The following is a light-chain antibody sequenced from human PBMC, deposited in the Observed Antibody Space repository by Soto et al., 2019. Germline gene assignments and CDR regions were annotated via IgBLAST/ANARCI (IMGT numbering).Light chain of an antibody. Sequence: EIVMTQSPATVSVSPGERATLSCRASQSVSNNLAWFQQKPGQAPRLLIFGASSRATGIPARFSGSGSGTEFTLTINSLQSEDFAVYYCQQYGSSPRTFGQGTKVDIK. CDR2: GAS. V-gene: IGKV3-15*01. CDR3: QQYGSSPRT. J-gene: IGKJ1*01. CDR1: QSVSNN.